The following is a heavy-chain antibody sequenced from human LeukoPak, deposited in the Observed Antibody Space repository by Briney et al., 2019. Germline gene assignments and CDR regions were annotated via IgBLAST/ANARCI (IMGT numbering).Heavy chain of an antibody. V-gene: IGHV3-7*01. CDR2: IKQDGREK. Sequence: GGSLRLSCAASGFTFSSFWVSWVRQAPGKGLEWVANIKQDGREKYYVDSVKGRFTISRDNAKNSLFLQMNSLRAEDTAVYYCTPSPGYSSGSGHVNWFDPWGQGTLVTVSS. CDR1: GFTFSSFW. CDR3: TPSPGYSSGSGHVNWFDP. J-gene: IGHJ5*02. D-gene: IGHD6-19*01.